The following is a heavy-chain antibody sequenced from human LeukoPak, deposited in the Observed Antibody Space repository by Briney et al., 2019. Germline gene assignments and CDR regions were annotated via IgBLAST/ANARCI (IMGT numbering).Heavy chain of an antibody. J-gene: IGHJ4*02. V-gene: IGHV3-23*01. Sequence: GSLRLSCESSGFPFSSYAMGWVRQAPGKGLGCVSSISGSGGATYYADSVKGRFTISRDNSKNTLFLLMNSLRDEDTAVYFCAKDRRRSITPSLFDDWGRGTLVTVSS. CDR2: ISGSGGAT. CDR1: GFPFSSYA. D-gene: IGHD3-3*02. CDR3: AKDRRRSITPSLFDD.